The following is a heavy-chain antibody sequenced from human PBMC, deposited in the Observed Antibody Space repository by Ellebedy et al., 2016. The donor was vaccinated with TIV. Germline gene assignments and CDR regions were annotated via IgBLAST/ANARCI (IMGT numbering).Heavy chain of an antibody. Sequence: SETLSLXXAVYGGSFSGYYWTWIRQPPGKGLEWIGYIYYSGSTNYNPSLKSRVTISVDTSKNQFSLKLSSVTAADTAVYYCARGQGRRKATDFWGQGTLVTVSS. CDR1: GGSFSGYY. V-gene: IGHV4-59*01. J-gene: IGHJ4*02. D-gene: IGHD5-12*01. CDR3: ARGQGRRKATDF. CDR2: IYYSGST.